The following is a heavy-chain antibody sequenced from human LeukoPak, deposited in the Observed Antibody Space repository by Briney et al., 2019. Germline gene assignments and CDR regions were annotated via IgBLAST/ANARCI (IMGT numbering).Heavy chain of an antibody. Sequence: SETLSLTCTVSGGSISSGGYYWSWIRQPPGKGLEWIGYIYHSGSTYYNPSLKSRVTISVDRSKNQFSLKLSSVTAADTAVYYCARNPQYCTNGVCYPGYFDYWGQGTLVTVSS. D-gene: IGHD2-8*01. CDR3: ARNPQYCTNGVCYPGYFDY. V-gene: IGHV4-30-2*01. CDR1: GGSISSGGYY. J-gene: IGHJ4*02. CDR2: IYHSGST.